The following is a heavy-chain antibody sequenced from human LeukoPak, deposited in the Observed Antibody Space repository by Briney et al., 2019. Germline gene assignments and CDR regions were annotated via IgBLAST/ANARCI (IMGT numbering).Heavy chain of an antibody. D-gene: IGHD4-23*01. CDR1: GVTVSSTY. CDR2: IYTGGST. Sequence: PGGALMLFCSASGVTVSSTYKNWGPQAPGQGLEWVSVIYTGGSTYYADSVKGRFTIPRDNSKNTLYLQMNSLRAEDTAVYYCARDNYGGNLDYWGQGTLVTVSS. CDR3: ARDNYGGNLDY. V-gene: IGHV3-53*01. J-gene: IGHJ4*02.